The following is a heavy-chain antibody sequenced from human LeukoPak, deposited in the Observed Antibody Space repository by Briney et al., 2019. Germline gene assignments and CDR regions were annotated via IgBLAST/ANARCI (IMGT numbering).Heavy chain of an antibody. Sequence: PGGSLRLPCAASGLTVSSNYMSWVRQAPGKGLEWVSVIYSGGNTYYADSVKGRFTISRDNSKNTLYLQMNSLRAEDTAVYYCARGKHNSGWYGRAFDIWGQGTMVTVSS. V-gene: IGHV3-53*01. CDR2: IYSGGNT. CDR1: GLTVSSNY. D-gene: IGHD6-19*01. CDR3: ARGKHNSGWYGRAFDI. J-gene: IGHJ3*02.